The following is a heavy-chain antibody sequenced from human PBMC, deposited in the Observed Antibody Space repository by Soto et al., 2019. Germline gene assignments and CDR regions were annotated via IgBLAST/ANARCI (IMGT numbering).Heavy chain of an antibody. J-gene: IGHJ6*02. CDR2: ISSSSSYI. D-gene: IGHD4-17*01. CDR1: GFTFSSYS. CDR3: ARVDDYGDYIPYYYYGMDV. V-gene: IGHV3-21*01. Sequence: PGWSLRLSCAASGFTFSSYSMNWVRKAPGKGLEWVSSISSSSSYIYYADSVKGRFTISRDNAKNSLYLQMNSLRAEDTAGYYCARVDDYGDYIPYYYYGMDVWGQGTTVTVSS.